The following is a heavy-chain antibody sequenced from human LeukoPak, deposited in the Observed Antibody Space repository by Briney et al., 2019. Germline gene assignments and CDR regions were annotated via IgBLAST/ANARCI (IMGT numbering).Heavy chain of an antibody. CDR2: IYSGGST. D-gene: IGHD2-15*01. Sequence: PGGSLRLSCAASGFTVSSNCMSWVRQAPGKGLEWVSVIYSGGSTYYADSVKGRFTISRDNSKNTLYLQMNSLRAEDTAVYYCARGYCSGGSCYYFDYWGQGTLVTVSS. CDR3: ARGYCSGGSCYYFDY. V-gene: IGHV3-53*01. CDR1: GFTVSSNC. J-gene: IGHJ4*02.